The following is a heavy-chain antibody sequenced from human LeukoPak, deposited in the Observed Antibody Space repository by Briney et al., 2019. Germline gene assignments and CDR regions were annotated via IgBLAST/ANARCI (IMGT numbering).Heavy chain of an antibody. D-gene: IGHD3-22*01. CDR3: ARDCHDTSDGWVGYKDV. V-gene: IGHV4-39*07. CDR2: IYYTEST. Sequence: SETLSLTCTVSGGSISSSSSSWGWIRQPPGKGLEWIGSIYYTESTHSNPSLKSRVTILLDRSKNQFSLKLSSVTAADTAAYYCARDCHDTSDGWVGYKDVWGKGTTVTVSS. J-gene: IGHJ6*03. CDR1: GGSISSSSSS.